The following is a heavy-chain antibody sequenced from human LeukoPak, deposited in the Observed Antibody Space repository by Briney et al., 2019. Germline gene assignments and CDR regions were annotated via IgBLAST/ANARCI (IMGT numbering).Heavy chain of an antibody. CDR2: ISSSGYIT. CDR1: GFTFSSYS. J-gene: IGHJ5*02. D-gene: IGHD2-2*01. CDR3: ARGCWGSTTCHNWFDP. Sequence: PGGSLRLSCAASGFTFSSYSINWVRQAPGKGLQWVSCISSSGYITYYADSVRGRFTISRDNANNSLYLQMNSLRDEDTAVYYCARGCWGSTTCHNWFDPWGQGTLVTVSS. V-gene: IGHV3-48*02.